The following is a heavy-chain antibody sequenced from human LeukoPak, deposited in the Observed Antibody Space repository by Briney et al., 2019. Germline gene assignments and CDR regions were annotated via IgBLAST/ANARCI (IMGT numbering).Heavy chain of an antibody. J-gene: IGHJ4*02. CDR3: ARDLGYSYGYDGVPDY. Sequence: ASVKVSCKASGYTFSSYEINWVRQATGQGLEWMGWINPNSGGTNYAQKFQGRVTMTRDTSISTAYMELSRLRSDDTAVYYCARDLGYSYGYDGVPDYWGQGTLVTVSS. V-gene: IGHV1-2*02. CDR1: GYTFSSYE. CDR2: INPNSGGT. D-gene: IGHD5-18*01.